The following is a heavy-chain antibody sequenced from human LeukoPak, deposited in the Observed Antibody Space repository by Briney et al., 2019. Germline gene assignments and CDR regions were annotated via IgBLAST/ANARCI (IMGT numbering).Heavy chain of an antibody. CDR2: ISSSGSTI. Sequence: GGSLRLSCAVSGFTFSSYTINWVRQAPGKGLEWVSSISSSGSTIYYADSVKGRFTISRDNAKNSLYLQMNSLRAEDTAVYYCAELGITMIGGVWGKGTTVTISS. J-gene: IGHJ6*04. D-gene: IGHD3-10*02. V-gene: IGHV3-48*04. CDR3: AELGITMIGGV. CDR1: GFTFSSYT.